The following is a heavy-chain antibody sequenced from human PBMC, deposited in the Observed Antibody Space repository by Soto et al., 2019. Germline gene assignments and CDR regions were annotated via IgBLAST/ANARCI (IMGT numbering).Heavy chain of an antibody. CDR3: AGGAVYLPVWFGEGGFDP. CDR1: GGTFSSYT. CDR2: IIPILGIA. V-gene: IGHV1-69*02. D-gene: IGHD3-10*01. J-gene: IGHJ5*02. Sequence: QVQLVQSGAEVKKPGSSVKVSCKASGGTFSSYTISWVRQAPGQGLEWMGRIIPILGIANYAQKFQGRVTITAHKSTSTAYMELSSLRSEDTAVYYCAGGAVYLPVWFGEGGFDPWGQGTLVTVYS.